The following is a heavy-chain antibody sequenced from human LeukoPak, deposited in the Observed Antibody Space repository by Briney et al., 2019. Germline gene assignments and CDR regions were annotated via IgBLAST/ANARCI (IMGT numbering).Heavy chain of an antibody. D-gene: IGHD2-15*01. CDR2: ISAYNGNT. Sequence: ASVKVSCKASGYTFTSYGISWVRQAPGQGLEWMGWISAYNGNTNYAQKLQGRVTMTTDTSTSTAYMELRSLRSDDTAVYYCARIYCSGGSCYVDYNYSDYWGQGTLVTVSS. CDR3: ARIYCSGGSCYVDYNYSDY. CDR1: GYTFTSYG. V-gene: IGHV1-18*01. J-gene: IGHJ4*02.